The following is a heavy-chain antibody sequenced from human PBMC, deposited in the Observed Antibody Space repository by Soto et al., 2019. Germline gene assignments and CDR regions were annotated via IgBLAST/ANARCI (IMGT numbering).Heavy chain of an antibody. CDR3: ARDQSRDYYGSENLFDP. CDR1: GYTFTSYG. D-gene: IGHD3-10*01. J-gene: IGHJ5*02. Sequence: QVPLVQSGAEVKKPGASVKVSCKASGYTFTSYGISWVRQAPGQGREWMGWISAYNGNTNYAQKLQGRVTMTTDTTTSTADMELRSLRSDDTAVYYCARDQSRDYYGSENLFDPWGQGTLVTVSS. CDR2: ISAYNGNT. V-gene: IGHV1-18*01.